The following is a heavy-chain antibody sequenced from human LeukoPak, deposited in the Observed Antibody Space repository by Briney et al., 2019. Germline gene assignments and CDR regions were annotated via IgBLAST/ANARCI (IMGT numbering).Heavy chain of an antibody. Sequence: GASVKVSCKASGYIFTGNYLHWVRQAPGQGLEWVGWINPNTGVTNYAQKLLGRVTMTRDTSITTAYMELNRLTSDDTGIYYCARVASSGTIDHWGQGTLVTVSS. CDR1: GYIFTGNY. CDR2: INPNTGVT. CDR3: ARVASSGTIDH. D-gene: IGHD6-13*01. J-gene: IGHJ4*02. V-gene: IGHV1-2*02.